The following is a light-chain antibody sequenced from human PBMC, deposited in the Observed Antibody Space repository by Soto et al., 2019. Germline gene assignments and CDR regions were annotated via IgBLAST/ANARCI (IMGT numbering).Light chain of an antibody. CDR2: GAS. J-gene: IGKJ1*01. Sequence: EIVMTQSPANLSLSPGERATLSCRASQSVSSNLAWYQQKPGQAPRLLIYGASTRATSIPARFSGSGSGTEFTLTISSLQSEYFAVYYCQQYNNWPRTFGQGTKVEI. CDR1: QSVSSN. CDR3: QQYNNWPRT. V-gene: IGKV3-15*01.